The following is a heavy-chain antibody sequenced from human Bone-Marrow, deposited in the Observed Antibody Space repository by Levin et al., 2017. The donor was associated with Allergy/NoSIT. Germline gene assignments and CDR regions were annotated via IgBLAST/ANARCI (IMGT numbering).Heavy chain of an antibody. V-gene: IGHV1-46*01. CDR2: INPSGGST. CDR3: ARAKTHLTLNKIVVVPAAISWFDP. CDR1: GYTFTSYY. J-gene: IGHJ5*02. D-gene: IGHD2-2*01. Sequence: GESLKISCKASGYTFTSYYMHWVRQAPGQGLEWMGIINPSGGSTSYAQKFQGRVTMTRDTSTSTVYMELSSLRSEDTAVYYCARAKTHLTLNKIVVVPAAISWFDPWGQGTLVTVSS.